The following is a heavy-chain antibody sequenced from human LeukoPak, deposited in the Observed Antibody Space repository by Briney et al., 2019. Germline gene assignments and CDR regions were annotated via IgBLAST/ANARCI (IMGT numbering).Heavy chain of an antibody. Sequence: PGGSLRLSCAASGFTFSSYWMSWVRQAPGKGLEWVANINQDGSEEYYVDSVKGRFTISRDNAKNSLYLQMNSLRVEDTAVYYCAREGELPYFDYWGQGTPVTVSS. CDR2: INQDGSEE. CDR3: AREGELPYFDY. CDR1: GFTFSSYW. D-gene: IGHD3-10*01. J-gene: IGHJ4*02. V-gene: IGHV3-7*01.